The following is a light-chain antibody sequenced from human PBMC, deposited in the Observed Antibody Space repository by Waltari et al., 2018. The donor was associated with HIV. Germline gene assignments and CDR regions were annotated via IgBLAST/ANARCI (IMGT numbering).Light chain of an antibody. J-gene: IGLJ2*01. V-gene: IGLV2-23*03. Sequence: QSALTQPASVSGSPGQSITISCTGTSSDVGRYNLFSWYQQHPGKAPKLMIYEGSKRPSGVSNRFSGSKSGNTASLTISGLQAEDETDYYCCSYAGNSTFVVFGGGTKLTVL. CDR2: EGS. CDR1: SSDVGRYNL. CDR3: CSYAGNSTFVV.